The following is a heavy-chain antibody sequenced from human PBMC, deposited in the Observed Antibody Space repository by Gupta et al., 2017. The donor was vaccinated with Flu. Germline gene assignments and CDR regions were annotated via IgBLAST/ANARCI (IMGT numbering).Heavy chain of an antibody. V-gene: IGHV3-49*04. CDR2: IRSKAYGGTT. CDR3: TTRRSHYDFWSGYGGPDY. Sequence: EVQLVETGGGLVQPGRSLRLSCTASGFPFGDSAMSWVRQAPGKGLEWVGFIRSKAYGGTTEYAASVKGRFTISRDDSKSIAYLQMNSLKTEDTAVYYCTTRRSHYDFWSGYGGPDYWGQGTLVTVSS. D-gene: IGHD3-3*01. J-gene: IGHJ4*02. CDR1: GFPFGDSA.